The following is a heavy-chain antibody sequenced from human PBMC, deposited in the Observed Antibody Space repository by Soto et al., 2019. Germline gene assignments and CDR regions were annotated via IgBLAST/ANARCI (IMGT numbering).Heavy chain of an antibody. D-gene: IGHD3-10*01. CDR3: AKAFYNGNSDFGY. Sequence: EVHLVESGGGLVQPGGSLRLSCAASGFSFSNYWMTWVRQAPGKGLEWVANINPDGGAKYYVESVKGRFSISRDNAKNSLYLQMSSLRAEDTAVDYCAKAFYNGNSDFGYWGQGTLVTVSS. V-gene: IGHV3-7*05. CDR2: INPDGGAK. J-gene: IGHJ4*02. CDR1: GFSFSNYW.